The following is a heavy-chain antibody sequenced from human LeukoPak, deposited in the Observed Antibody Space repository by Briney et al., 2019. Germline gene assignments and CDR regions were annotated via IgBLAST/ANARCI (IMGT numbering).Heavy chain of an antibody. V-gene: IGHV3-7*03. CDR1: GFTFSSYW. CDR3: ARGGGLDA. CDR2: INHNGNVN. J-gene: IGHJ6*02. D-gene: IGHD3-16*01. Sequence: GGSLRLSCAASGFTFSSYWMNWARQAPGKGLEWAASINHNGNVNYYVDSVKGRFTISRDNAKNSLYLQMSNLRAEDTAVYLCARGGGLDAWGQGATVTVSS.